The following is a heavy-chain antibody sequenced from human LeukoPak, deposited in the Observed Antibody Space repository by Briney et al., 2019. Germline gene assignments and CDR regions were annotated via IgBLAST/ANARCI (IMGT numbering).Heavy chain of an antibody. D-gene: IGHD1-20*01. CDR3: ARELITKWSCGDY. V-gene: IGHV3-11*01. J-gene: IGHJ4*02. CDR2: ISSSGSTI. CDR1: GFTFSDYY. Sequence: GGSLRLSCAASGFTFSDYYMSWIRQAPGKGLEWVSYISSSGSTIYYADSVKGRFTISRDNSKNTLYLQMNSLRAEDTAVYYCARELITKWSCGDYWGQGTPVTVSP.